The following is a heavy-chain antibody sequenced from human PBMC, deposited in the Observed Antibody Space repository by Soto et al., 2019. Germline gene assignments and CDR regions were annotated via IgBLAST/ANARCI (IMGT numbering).Heavy chain of an antibody. CDR3: ARTVLGPDLLADSFVDYYYYMDV. Sequence: SETLSLTCTVSGGSISSGGYYWSWIRQHPGKGLEWIGYVYYTGSTSYNPSLKRRVTFSADSSRGQFSLRLNSVTAADTAVYYCARTVLGPDLLADSFVDYYYYMDVWGQGTTVTVSS. V-gene: IGHV4-61*08. D-gene: IGHD3-9*01. J-gene: IGHJ6*03. CDR2: VYYTGST. CDR1: GGSISSGGYY.